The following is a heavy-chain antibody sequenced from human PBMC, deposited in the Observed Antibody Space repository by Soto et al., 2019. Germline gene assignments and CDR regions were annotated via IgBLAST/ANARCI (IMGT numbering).Heavy chain of an antibody. J-gene: IGHJ4*02. V-gene: IGHV1-69*12. CDR1: GDTFTIFA. D-gene: IGHD5-12*01. CDR3: ARDLGSGYDQGDY. CDR2: IIPTIGTT. Sequence: QVQLVQSGAEVKKPGSSVKVSCKASGDTFTIFAISWVRQAPGQGLEWMGGIIPTIGTTNYAQRFQGRITITGYESTGTAYMELSSLKYEDKAVYYCARDLGSGYDQGDYLGQGTLVTVSS.